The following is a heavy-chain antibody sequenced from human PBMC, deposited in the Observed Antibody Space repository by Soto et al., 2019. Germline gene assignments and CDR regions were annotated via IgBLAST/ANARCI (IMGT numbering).Heavy chain of an antibody. CDR1: GFTFSSYG. V-gene: IGHV3-33*01. CDR2: IWYDGSNK. CDR3: ARDIVVVPAAIWGQLYYYGMDV. J-gene: IGHJ6*02. D-gene: IGHD2-2*01. Sequence: QVQLVESGGGVVQPGRSLRLSCAASGFTFSSYGMHWVRQAPGKGLEWVAVIWYDGSNKYYADSVKGRFTISRDNSKTTLYLQMNSLRAEDTAVYYCARDIVVVPAAIWGQLYYYGMDVWGQGTTVTVSS.